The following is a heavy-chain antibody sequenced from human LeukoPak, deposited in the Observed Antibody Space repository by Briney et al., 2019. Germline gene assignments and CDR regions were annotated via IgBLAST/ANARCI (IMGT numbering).Heavy chain of an antibody. D-gene: IGHD5-18*01. CDR1: GGSISSSSYY. V-gene: IGHV4-39*01. Sequence: SETLSLTCTVSGGSISSSSYYWGWIRQPPGKGLEWIGSIYYSGSTYYNPSLKSRVTISVDTSKNQFSLKLSSVTAADTAVYYCAGPFRTGYSYAAGAFDIWGQGTMVTVSS. CDR3: AGPFRTGYSYAAGAFDI. CDR2: IYYSGST. J-gene: IGHJ3*02.